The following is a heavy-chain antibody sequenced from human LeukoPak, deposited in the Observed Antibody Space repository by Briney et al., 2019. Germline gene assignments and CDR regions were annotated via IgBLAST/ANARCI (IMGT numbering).Heavy chain of an antibody. CDR2: ISSDGSDT. V-gene: IGHV3-74*01. Sequence: PGGSLRLSCAASGFTFSRYWMQWVRQAPGKGLVWVSRISSDGSDTSYADSVKGRSTTSRDNAKNTLYLQMNSLRDDDTAVYYCARDWAAAGSEWGQGTLVTVSS. J-gene: IGHJ4*02. D-gene: IGHD6-13*01. CDR3: ARDWAAAGSE. CDR1: GFTFSRYW.